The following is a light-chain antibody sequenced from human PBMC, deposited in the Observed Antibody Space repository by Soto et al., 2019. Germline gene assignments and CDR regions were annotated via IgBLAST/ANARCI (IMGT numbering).Light chain of an antibody. Sequence: EIVLTQSPATLSLSPGERATLSCRASQSVSGYLAWYQQKPGQAPRLLIYDASNRATGIPARFSGSGFGTDFTLTISSLESEDYAVYYCHQRSNWPLTFGPGTKVEIK. V-gene: IGKV3-11*01. J-gene: IGKJ3*01. CDR3: HQRSNWPLT. CDR1: QSVSGY. CDR2: DAS.